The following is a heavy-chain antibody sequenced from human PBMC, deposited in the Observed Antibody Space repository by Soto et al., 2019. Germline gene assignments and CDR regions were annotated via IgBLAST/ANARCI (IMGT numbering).Heavy chain of an antibody. Sequence: ASVKVSCKASGYTFTSYGISWVRQAPGQGLEWMGWISAYNGNTNYAQKLQGRVTMTTDTSTSTAYMELRSLRSDDMAVYYCARDLFCTNGVCQFDYWGQGTLVTVSS. D-gene: IGHD2-8*01. CDR2: ISAYNGNT. J-gene: IGHJ4*02. V-gene: IGHV1-18*03. CDR3: ARDLFCTNGVCQFDY. CDR1: GYTFTSYG.